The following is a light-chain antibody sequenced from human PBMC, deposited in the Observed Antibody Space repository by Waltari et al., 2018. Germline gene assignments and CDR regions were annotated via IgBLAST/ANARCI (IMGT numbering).Light chain of an antibody. Sequence: QSALTQPASVSGPPGQSITISCPGTSSDVGFYNYVPWYQQHPGKAPKLIIYDVSERPSGVSDRFSGSKSGNTASLTISGLQAEDAADYYCNSYTGSSSWVFGGGTKLTVL. CDR3: NSYTGSSSWV. CDR1: SSDVGFYNY. CDR2: DVS. V-gene: IGLV2-14*01. J-gene: IGLJ3*02.